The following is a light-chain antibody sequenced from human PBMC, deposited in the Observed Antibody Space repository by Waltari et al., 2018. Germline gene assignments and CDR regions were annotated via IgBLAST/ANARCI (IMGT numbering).Light chain of an antibody. CDR2: GPS. Sequence: EIVLTQSPGTLSLSPGERATLSCRASQSLSGSQLAWYQQKPGQAPRLLVYGPSTWATGNPDRFSGSGSGTDFTLTISRLEPEDFAVYYCQQYYNSRPTFGQGTKVEF. V-gene: IGKV3-20*01. J-gene: IGKJ1*01. CDR1: QSLSGSQ. CDR3: QQYYNSRPT.